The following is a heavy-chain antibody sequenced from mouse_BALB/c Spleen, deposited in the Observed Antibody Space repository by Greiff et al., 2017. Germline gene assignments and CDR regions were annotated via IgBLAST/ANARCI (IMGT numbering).Heavy chain of an antibody. V-gene: IGHV5-6*01. J-gene: IGHJ2*01. D-gene: IGHD2-3*01. CDR3: ASQTYDGYYDY. Sequence: EVQGVESGGDLVKPGGSLKLSCAASGFTFSSYGMSWVRQTPDKRLEWVATISSGGSYTYYPDSVKGRFTISRDNAKNTLYLQMSSLKSEDTAMYYCASQTYDGYYDYWGQGTTLTVSS. CDR1: GFTFSSYG. CDR2: ISSGGSYT.